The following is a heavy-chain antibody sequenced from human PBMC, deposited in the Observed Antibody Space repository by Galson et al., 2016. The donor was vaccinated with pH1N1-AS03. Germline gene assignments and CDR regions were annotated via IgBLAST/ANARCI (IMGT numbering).Heavy chain of an antibody. CDR2: IDPSDSYA. CDR1: GYSFTNFY. Sequence: QSGAEVKKPGESLRISCKGSGYSFTNFYINWVRQMPGKGLEWMGRIDPSDSYANYSPSFEGHVTISADKSISTAYLQWSSLQASDSAMYYCARTNWSGQRLYKWFAPWGRGTLVTVSS. CDR3: ARTNWSGQRLYKWFAP. D-gene: IGHD3-3*01. V-gene: IGHV5-10-1*01. J-gene: IGHJ5*02.